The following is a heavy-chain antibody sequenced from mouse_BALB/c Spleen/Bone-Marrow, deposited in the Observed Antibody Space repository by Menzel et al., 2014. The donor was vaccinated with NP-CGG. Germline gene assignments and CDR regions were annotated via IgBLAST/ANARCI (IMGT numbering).Heavy chain of an antibody. CDR3: ARGGGAYYGNYWFAY. CDR1: GFTFSSYG. V-gene: IGHV5-6*01. J-gene: IGHJ3*01. D-gene: IGHD2-10*01. Sequence: EVKLMESEGDLVRPGGSLKLSCAASGFTFSSYGMSWVRQTPDKRLEWVATISSGGSYTYYPDSVKGRFTISRDNAKNTLYLQMSSLKSEDTAMYYCARGGGAYYGNYWFAYWGQGTLVTVSA. CDR2: ISSGGSYT.